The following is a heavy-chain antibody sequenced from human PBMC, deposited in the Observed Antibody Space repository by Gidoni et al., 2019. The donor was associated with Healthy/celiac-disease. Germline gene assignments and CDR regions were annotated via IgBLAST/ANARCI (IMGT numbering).Heavy chain of an antibody. CDR1: GGSFSGYY. D-gene: IGHD2-2*01. Sequence: QVQLQQMGAGLLKPSETLSLTCAVYGGSFSGYYWSWIRQPPGKGLEWIGEINHSGSTNYNPSLKSRVTISVDTSKNQFSLKLSSVTAADTAVYYCARRYCSSTSCYLGANFDIWGQGTMVTVSS. CDR2: INHSGST. J-gene: IGHJ3*02. CDR3: ARRYCSSTSCYLGANFDI. V-gene: IGHV4-34*01.